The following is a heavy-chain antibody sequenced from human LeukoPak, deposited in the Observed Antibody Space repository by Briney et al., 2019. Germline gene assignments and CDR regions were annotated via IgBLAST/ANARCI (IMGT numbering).Heavy chain of an antibody. D-gene: IGHD1-26*01. J-gene: IGHJ4*02. V-gene: IGHV4-34*01. CDR2: INHSGST. CDR1: GGSFSGYY. CDR3: ARDLSGFDY. Sequence: TSETLSLTCAVYGGSFSGYYWSWIRQPPGKGLEWIGEINHSGSTNYNPSLKSRVTISVDTSKNQFSLKLSSVTAADTALYYCARDLSGFDYWGQGTLVTVSS.